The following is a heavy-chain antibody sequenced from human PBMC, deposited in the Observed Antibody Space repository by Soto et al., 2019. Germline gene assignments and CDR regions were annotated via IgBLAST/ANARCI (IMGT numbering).Heavy chain of an antibody. CDR3: ARSGAYCTTITCLFDSF. V-gene: IGHV1-18*01. CDR1: GYTLSSYG. J-gene: IGHJ4*02. CDR2: ISAYNGDT. Sequence: ASVKVSCKASGYTLSSYGYAWGRLAPGQGLEWMGWISAYNGDTNYAQKFQDRVTLTTDTSTTTAYMELRNLGSDDTAVYYCARSGAYCTTITCLFDSFWGLGTLVTVSS. D-gene: IGHD2-8*01.